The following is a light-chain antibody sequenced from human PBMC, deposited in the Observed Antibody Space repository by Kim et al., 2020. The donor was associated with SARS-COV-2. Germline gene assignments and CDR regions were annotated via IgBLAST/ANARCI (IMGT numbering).Light chain of an antibody. J-gene: IGLJ3*02. CDR1: SGSVSTSYY. CDR3: VLYMGSGIWV. Sequence: GGTVTLTCGLSSGSVSTSYYPSWYQQTPGQAPRTLIYSTNTRSSGVPDRFSGSILGNKAGLTITGAQADDESDYYCVLYMGSGIWVFGGGTKVTVL. V-gene: IGLV8-61*01. CDR2: STN.